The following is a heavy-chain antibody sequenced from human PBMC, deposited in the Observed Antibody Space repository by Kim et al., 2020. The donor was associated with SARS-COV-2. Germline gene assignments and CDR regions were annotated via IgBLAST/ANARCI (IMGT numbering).Heavy chain of an antibody. Sequence: ASVKVSCKASGDTFSGYYMSWVRQAPGQGLEWMGWINPNSGVANYAQKFQGRVTMTTDTSISTAYMELSRLRSDDTAVYYCARDLLRYCSSYSCYVRDYWGQGTLVTVSS. CDR3: ARDLLRYCSSYSCYVRDY. CDR1: GDTFSGYY. CDR2: INPNSGVA. V-gene: IGHV1-2*02. J-gene: IGHJ4*02. D-gene: IGHD2-2*01.